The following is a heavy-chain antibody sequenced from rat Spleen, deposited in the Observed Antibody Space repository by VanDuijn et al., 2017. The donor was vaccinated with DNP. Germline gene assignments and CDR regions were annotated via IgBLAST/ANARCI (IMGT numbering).Heavy chain of an antibody. Sequence: EVQLVESGGGLVQPGRSMKVSCAASGFTFSSFPMAWVRQAPTKGLEWVATISTSGGRTYYRDSVKGRFTISRDNARSTLYLQMNSLRSEDTATYYCTTETTRVPMDAWGQGTSVTVSS. J-gene: IGHJ4*01. D-gene: IGHD1-4*01. CDR3: TTETTRVPMDA. CDR2: ISTSGGRT. V-gene: IGHV5-46*01. CDR1: GFTFSSFP.